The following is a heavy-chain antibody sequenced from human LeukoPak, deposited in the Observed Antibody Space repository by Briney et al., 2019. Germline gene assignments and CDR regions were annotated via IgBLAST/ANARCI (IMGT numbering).Heavy chain of an antibody. CDR3: AKVWHRSRCYYDSSGYYYFDY. V-gene: IGHV3-53*01. Sequence: PGGSLRLSCTVSGFTVSSKAMSWVRQAAGKGLEWVSFIYSGGNTHYSDSVKGRFTISRDNSKNTLYLQMNSLRAEDTAVYYCAKVWHRSRCYYDSSGYYYFDYWGQGTLVTVSS. D-gene: IGHD3-22*01. CDR2: IYSGGNT. J-gene: IGHJ4*02. CDR1: GFTVSSKA.